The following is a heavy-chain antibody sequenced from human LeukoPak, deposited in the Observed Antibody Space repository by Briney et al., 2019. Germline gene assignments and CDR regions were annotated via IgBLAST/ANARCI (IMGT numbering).Heavy chain of an antibody. CDR2: IWYDGSDE. J-gene: IGHJ4*02. Sequence: GGSLRLSCAVSGFTFSSHGMHWVRQAPGKGLEWVSIIWYDGSDEYYADSVKGRFTISRDNSKNTLYLQMNSLRAEDTAVYYCARGGGYHSSGPFDYWGQGTLVTVSS. V-gene: IGHV3-33*01. CDR3: ARGGGYHSSGPFDY. CDR1: GFTFSSHG. D-gene: IGHD3-22*01.